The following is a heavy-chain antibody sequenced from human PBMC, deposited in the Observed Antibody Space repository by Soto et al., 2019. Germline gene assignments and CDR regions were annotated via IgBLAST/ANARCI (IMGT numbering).Heavy chain of an antibody. CDR1: RFSLQTLG. J-gene: IGHJ4*02. CDR2: ISYDGSDK. D-gene: IGHD2-2*01. V-gene: IGHV3-30*18. CDR3: AKSPNFYCSSYHCYKYYFDC. Sequence: LPGAPGRFSLQTLGWHSVSHSTIKRWPRVTVISYDGSDKYSSGSVRGRFTISRDNSMNTLYLQMSSLRTEDTAVYYCAKSPNFYCSSYHCYKYYFDCWGQGPLFTVSS.